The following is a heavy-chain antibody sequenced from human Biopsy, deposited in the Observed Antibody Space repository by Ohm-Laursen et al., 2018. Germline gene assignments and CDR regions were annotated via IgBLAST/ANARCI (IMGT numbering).Heavy chain of an antibody. D-gene: IGHD1-26*01. Sequence: TLSLTCTVSRDSISNYYWTWIRQSPGKGLEWIGYIYYTGSTNYNPSVKSRVTISVDTSKNQFSLKLNSVTAADTAVYYCARVISWRMYSGSSYDAFDIWGQGTMVTVSS. J-gene: IGHJ3*02. CDR1: RDSISNYY. CDR3: ARVISWRMYSGSSYDAFDI. V-gene: IGHV4-59*01. CDR2: IYYTGST.